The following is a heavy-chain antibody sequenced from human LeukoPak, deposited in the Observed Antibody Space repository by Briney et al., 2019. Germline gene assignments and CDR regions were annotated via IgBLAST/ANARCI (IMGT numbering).Heavy chain of an antibody. CDR2: INQDGSEK. Sequence: GGSLRLSCAASGFSFNSYWMSWVRQAPGKGLEWVANINQDGSEKYYVDSVKGRFTISRDNAKNSLYLQMNSLRAEDTAVYYCARAHYYDSSGLDFWGQGTLVTVSS. D-gene: IGHD3-22*01. J-gene: IGHJ4*02. CDR1: GFSFNSYW. CDR3: ARAHYYDSSGLDF. V-gene: IGHV3-7*01.